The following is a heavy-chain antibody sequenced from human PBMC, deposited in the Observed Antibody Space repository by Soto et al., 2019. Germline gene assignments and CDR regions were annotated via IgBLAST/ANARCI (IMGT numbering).Heavy chain of an antibody. CDR3: VRDGAGVGYNMDV. V-gene: IGHV3-33*01. J-gene: IGHJ6*02. CDR2: IWNDGSDK. CDR1: GFTFSSYG. D-gene: IGHD5-12*01. Sequence: QVQLVESGGGVVQPGRSLRLSCAASGFTFSSYGMHWVRQAPGKGLEWVAVIWNDGSDKYYADSAKGRFTISRDNSKHTLYLEMNSLRAEDTAVYYCVRDGAGVGYNMDVWGQGTTVTVSS.